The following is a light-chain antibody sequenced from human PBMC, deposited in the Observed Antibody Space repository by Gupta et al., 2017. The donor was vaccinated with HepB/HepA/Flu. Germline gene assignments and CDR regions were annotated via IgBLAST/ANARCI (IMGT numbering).Light chain of an antibody. Sequence: DIVMTHSPESRAVFWAERATTNCRTSQSVFYSSNKKNYLAWYQQKPGQPPKLLISWASTRESGVPDRFSGSGSGTDFTLTISRLQAEDVAVYSCQQYYTNPHTFGQGTKLEVK. V-gene: IGKV4-1*01. J-gene: IGKJ2*01. CDR1: QSVFYSSNKKNY. CDR2: WAS. CDR3: QQYYTNPHT.